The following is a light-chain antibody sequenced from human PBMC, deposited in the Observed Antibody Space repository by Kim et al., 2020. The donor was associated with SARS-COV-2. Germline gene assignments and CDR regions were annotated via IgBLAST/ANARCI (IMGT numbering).Light chain of an antibody. V-gene: IGLV1-51*01. CDR2: DNN. Sequence: QKVTIPCSGSSSNIGTNYVSWYQQFPGTAPKLLIYDNNQRPSGIPDRFSGSRSGTSATLGITGLQTGDEADYSCGTWDSSLGVWVFGGGTKLTVL. CDR3: GTWDSSLGVWV. J-gene: IGLJ3*02. CDR1: SSNIGTNY.